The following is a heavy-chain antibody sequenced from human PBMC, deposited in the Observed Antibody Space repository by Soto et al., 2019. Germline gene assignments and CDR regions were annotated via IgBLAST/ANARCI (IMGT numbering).Heavy chain of an antibody. J-gene: IGHJ4*02. V-gene: IGHV3-23*01. Sequence: GEPLKISCVASGFTFRPSPMSWVRQAPGKGLEWVSVIRGSGGSTYYADSMKGRFTISRDNSRNTLYLQMNSLRPENTALYYFAKPNFYCSSTSCYDYWGQGTLVTAPQ. CDR1: GFTFRPSP. CDR2: IRGSGGST. CDR3: AKPNFYCSSTSCYDY. D-gene: IGHD2-2*01.